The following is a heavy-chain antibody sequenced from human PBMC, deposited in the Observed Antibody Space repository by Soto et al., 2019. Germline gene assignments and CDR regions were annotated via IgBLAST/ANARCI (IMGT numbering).Heavy chain of an antibody. D-gene: IGHD1-7*01. Sequence: AASVKVSCKASGYTFTSYDINWVRQATGQGLEWKGWMNPNSGNTGYAQKFQGRVTMTRNTSISTAYKELSSLRSEDTAVYYCVSGWGLKSLTGTTNYYYYGMDVWGQGTTVTVSS. V-gene: IGHV1-8*01. J-gene: IGHJ6*02. CDR1: GYTFTSYD. CDR3: VSGWGLKSLTGTTNYYYYGMDV. CDR2: MNPNSGNT.